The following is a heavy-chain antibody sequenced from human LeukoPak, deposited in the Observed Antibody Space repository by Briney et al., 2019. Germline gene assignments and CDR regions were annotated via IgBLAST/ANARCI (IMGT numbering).Heavy chain of an antibody. CDR3: ASGYSCR. CDR1: GFSFSTYT. D-gene: IGHD5-18*01. CDR2: ISGSSTYI. V-gene: IGHV3-21*01. J-gene: IGHJ4*02. Sequence: PGGSLRLSCAASGFSFSTYTMNWVRQAPGKGLEWVSSISGSSTYIYYADSVRGRFTISRDNAKNSLFLQMNSLRVEDTAVYYCASGYSCRWGQGTLVTVSS.